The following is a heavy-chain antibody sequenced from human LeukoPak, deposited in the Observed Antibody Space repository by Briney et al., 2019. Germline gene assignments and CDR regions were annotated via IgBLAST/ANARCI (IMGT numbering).Heavy chain of an antibody. CDR1: GFTFSSYG. J-gene: IGHJ4*02. CDR3: ARFKTENNIKYFDY. V-gene: IGHV3-30*02. CDR2: IRYDGSNK. Sequence: SGGSLRLSCAASGFTFSSYGMHWVRQAPGKGLEWVAFIRYDGSNKYYADSVKGRFTISRDNSKNTLYLQMNSLRSEDTAVYYCARFKTENNIKYFDYWGQGTLVTVSS. D-gene: IGHD1/OR15-1a*01.